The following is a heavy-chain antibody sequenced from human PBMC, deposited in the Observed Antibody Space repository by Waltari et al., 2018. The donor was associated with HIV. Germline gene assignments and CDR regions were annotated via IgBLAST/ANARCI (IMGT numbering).Heavy chain of an antibody. Sequence: QVQLQESGPGLVKPSETLSLTCAVSGGSISSYNWWAWVRQAPGPGLEGIGERYHSGSTNDNPARRSRVTSSVDKSKNQFSLRLTSVTAADTAVYYCVRVMSGDYRSSWFDPWGQGTLVTVSS. J-gene: IGHJ5*02. CDR1: GGSISSYNW. CDR3: VRVMSGDYRSSWFDP. D-gene: IGHD4-17*01. V-gene: IGHV4-4*02. CDR2: RYHSGST.